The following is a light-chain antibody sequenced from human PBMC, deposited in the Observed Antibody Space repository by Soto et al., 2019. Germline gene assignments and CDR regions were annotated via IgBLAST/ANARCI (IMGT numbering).Light chain of an antibody. CDR3: QQYNNFPLT. V-gene: IGKV3-15*01. Sequence: DILMTQSPATLSVSPGERATLSCRASQRVNSHLAWYQQKPGQAPRLLIYGASTRASGVPARFSGSGSGTEFTLTISSLQSEDCAVYYCQQYNNFPLTFGQGTKVEIK. CDR1: QRVNSH. CDR2: GAS. J-gene: IGKJ1*01.